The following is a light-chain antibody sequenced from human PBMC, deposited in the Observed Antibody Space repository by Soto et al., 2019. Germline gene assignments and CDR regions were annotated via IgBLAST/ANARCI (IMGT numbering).Light chain of an antibody. V-gene: IGKV1-8*01. CDR1: QGISSY. CDR3: QEYYNYPT. CDR2: AAS. J-gene: IGKJ4*01. Sequence: AIRMTQSPSSLSASTGDRVTITCRASQGISSYLAWYQQKPGKAPKLLIYAASTWQSGVPSRFSGSRSSTDFTLTISSLLSEDFATYYCQEYYNYPTFGGGTKVEIK.